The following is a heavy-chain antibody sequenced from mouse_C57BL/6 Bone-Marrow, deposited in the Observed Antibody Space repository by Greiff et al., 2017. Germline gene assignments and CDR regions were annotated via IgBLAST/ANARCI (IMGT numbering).Heavy chain of an antibody. J-gene: IGHJ1*03. CDR1: GFTFSSYA. Sequence: EVMLVESGGGLVKPGGSLKLSCAASGFTFSSYAMSWVRQTPEKRLEWVATISDGGSYTYYPDNVKGRFTISRDNDKNNLYLQMSHLKSEDTAMYYCARDGARYWYFDVWGTGTTVTVSS. V-gene: IGHV5-4*01. CDR2: ISDGGSYT. CDR3: ARDGARYWYFDV.